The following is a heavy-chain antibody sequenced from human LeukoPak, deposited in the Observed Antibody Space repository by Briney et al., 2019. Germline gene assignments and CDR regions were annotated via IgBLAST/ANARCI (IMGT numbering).Heavy chain of an antibody. CDR2: IIPIFGTA. Sequence: SVKVSCKASGGTFSSYAISWVRQAPGQWLEWMGGIIPIFGTANYAQKFQGRVTITADESTSTAYMELSSLRSEDTAVYYCARGPSSGYYGSGSYYNGDYWGQGTLVTVSS. V-gene: IGHV1-69*01. CDR3: ARGPSSGYYGSGSYYNGDY. D-gene: IGHD3-10*01. CDR1: GGTFSSYA. J-gene: IGHJ4*02.